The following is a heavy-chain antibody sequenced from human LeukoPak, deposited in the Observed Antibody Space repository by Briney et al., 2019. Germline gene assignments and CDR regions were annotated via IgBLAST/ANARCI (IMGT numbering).Heavy chain of an antibody. Sequence: GSLRLSCAASGFTFSSHAMSWVRQAPGKGLEWGSAISGSGGSKYYADSVKGRFTISRDNSKNTLYLQMNSLRAEDTAVYYCARDRITMIVVVIFDCWGQGTLVTVSS. CDR1: GFTFSSHA. V-gene: IGHV3-23*01. CDR2: ISGSGGSK. J-gene: IGHJ4*02. D-gene: IGHD3-22*01. CDR3: ARDRITMIVVVIFDC.